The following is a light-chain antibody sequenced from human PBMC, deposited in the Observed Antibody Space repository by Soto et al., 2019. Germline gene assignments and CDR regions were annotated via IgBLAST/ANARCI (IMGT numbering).Light chain of an antibody. J-gene: IGKJ4*01. CDR2: DAS. V-gene: IGKV1-13*02. Sequence: AIPLTQSPSSLSASVGDRVTITCRAGQGISSALAWYQQKPGKAPKLLIYDASSMESGVPSRFSGSGSGTDFTLTISSLQPEDFATDYCQQFNSYPLTFGGGTKVEIK. CDR1: QGISSA. CDR3: QQFNSYPLT.